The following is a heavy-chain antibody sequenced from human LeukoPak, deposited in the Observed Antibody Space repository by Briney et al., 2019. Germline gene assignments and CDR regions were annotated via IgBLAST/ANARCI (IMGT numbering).Heavy chain of an antibody. J-gene: IGHJ5*01. V-gene: IGHV3-23*01. Sequence: GGSLRLSCEASGCSFSIYAMSWVRQAPGKGLEWVSSISGNGGSTYYANSVKGRFTIARDNSKNTLYMEMNNLTEENTALYYCVKGGQRYDFWRFDFWGRGTLVTVSS. CDR3: VKGGQRYDFWRFDF. D-gene: IGHD3-3*01. CDR2: ISGNGGST. CDR1: GCSFSIYA.